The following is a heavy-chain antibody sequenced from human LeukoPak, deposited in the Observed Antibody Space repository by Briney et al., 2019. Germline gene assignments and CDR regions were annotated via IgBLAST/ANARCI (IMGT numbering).Heavy chain of an antibody. J-gene: IGHJ3*02. Sequence: PGGTLRLSCAASGFTFSSYAMSWVRQAPGKGLEWVSAISGSGGSTYYADSVKGRFTISRDNSKNTLYLQMDSLRAEDTAVYYCAKDLSALYYYDSSNALDIWGQGTMVTVSS. CDR2: ISGSGGST. CDR1: GFTFSSYA. D-gene: IGHD3-22*01. V-gene: IGHV3-23*01. CDR3: AKDLSALYYYDSSNALDI.